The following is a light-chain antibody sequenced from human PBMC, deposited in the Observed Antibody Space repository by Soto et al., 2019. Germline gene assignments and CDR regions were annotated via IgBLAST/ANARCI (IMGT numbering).Light chain of an antibody. CDR1: QGIIDY. J-gene: IGKJ1*01. CDR2: AAS. V-gene: IGKV1-27*01. Sequence: DIQMTQSPSSLSASVGDRVTITCRASQGIIDYVAWYQQKPGKSPKLLIYAASTPHSGVPSRFSGSGAGTDFTLTISSLQAEDVATYYCQKYNTAPQTFGPGTRVDIK. CDR3: QKYNTAPQT.